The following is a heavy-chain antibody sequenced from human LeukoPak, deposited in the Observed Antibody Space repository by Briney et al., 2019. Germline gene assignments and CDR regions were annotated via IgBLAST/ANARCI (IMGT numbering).Heavy chain of an antibody. CDR1: GFTLSSYW. CDR2: IKYDGSEK. Sequence: GGSLRLSCAASGFTLSSYWMSWVRQAPGKGLEWVANIKYDGSEKDYVDSVKGRFTISRDNAKNSLYLQMSSLRAEDTAVYYCARDIAPAGLFFDYWGQGTLVTVSS. D-gene: IGHD6-13*01. V-gene: IGHV3-7*01. J-gene: IGHJ4*02. CDR3: ARDIAPAGLFFDY.